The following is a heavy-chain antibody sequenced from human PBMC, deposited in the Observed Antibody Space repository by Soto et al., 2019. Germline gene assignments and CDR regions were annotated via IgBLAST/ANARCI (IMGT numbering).Heavy chain of an antibody. Sequence: QVQLVQSGAEVKKPGSSVKVSCKASGGTFSSYAISWVRQAPGQGIEWMGGIIPIFGTANYAQKIQGRVKINADETTSKAYSVLSSLSAADTAVDYCARGVLRFLEWFSLDFDYWGQGTRVTVSS. V-gene: IGHV1-69*01. CDR2: IIPIFGTA. J-gene: IGHJ4*02. CDR3: ARGVLRFLEWFSLDFDY. CDR1: GGTFSSYA. D-gene: IGHD3-3*01.